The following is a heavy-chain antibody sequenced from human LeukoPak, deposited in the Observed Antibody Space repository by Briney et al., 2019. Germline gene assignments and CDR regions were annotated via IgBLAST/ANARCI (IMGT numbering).Heavy chain of an antibody. Sequence: GGSLRLSCAASGFTFSSYAMHWVRQAPGKGLEWVAVISYDGSNKYYADSVKGRFTISRDNSKNTLYLQMNSLRAEDTAVYYCARDDGECSGGSCYSPYYYYGMDVWGQGTTVTVSS. CDR1: GFTFSSYA. D-gene: IGHD2-15*01. J-gene: IGHJ6*02. V-gene: IGHV3-30-3*01. CDR2: ISYDGSNK. CDR3: ARDDGECSGGSCYSPYYYYGMDV.